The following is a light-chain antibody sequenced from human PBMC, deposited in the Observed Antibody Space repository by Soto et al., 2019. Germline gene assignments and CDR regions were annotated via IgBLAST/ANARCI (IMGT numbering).Light chain of an antibody. CDR2: DAS. V-gene: IGKV1-16*01. J-gene: IGKJ2*03. CDR3: QHYDTHPFS. Sequence: DIQLTQSPSSLSASVGDRVTITCRASQDIRNSLAWFQQKPGKPPKSLIYDASSLQAGVPSRFGGSGSGTDFPLTISSLQPEDFATYRCQHYDTHPFSFGQGTRLEIK. CDR1: QDIRNS.